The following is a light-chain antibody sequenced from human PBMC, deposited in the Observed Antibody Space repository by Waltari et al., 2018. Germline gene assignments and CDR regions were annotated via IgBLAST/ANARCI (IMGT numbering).Light chain of an antibody. V-gene: IGKV3-20*01. CDR3: QKYDFLPAT. CDR2: HAS. Sequence: ENVLTQSPGTLSLSPGERATLSCRATQGVGKYLAWYQQRPGQAPMLLLYHASIRATGIPDRFSGSGFGTDFSPTISRLEPEDFAVYYCQKYDFLPATFGQGTTVEIK. J-gene: IGKJ1*01. CDR1: QGVGKY.